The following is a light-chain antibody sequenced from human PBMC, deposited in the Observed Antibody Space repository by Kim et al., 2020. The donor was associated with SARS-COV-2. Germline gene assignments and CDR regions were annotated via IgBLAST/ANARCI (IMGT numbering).Light chain of an antibody. Sequence: ASVGDRVTITCRASQSISSSLNWYRQKPGKAPNLLIYGASSLQSGVPSRFSGSGSGTDFTLTISSLQPEDFATYYCQQSYSTPLTFGGGTKVEIK. CDR2: GAS. V-gene: IGKV1-39*01. CDR1: QSISSS. J-gene: IGKJ4*01. CDR3: QQSYSTPLT.